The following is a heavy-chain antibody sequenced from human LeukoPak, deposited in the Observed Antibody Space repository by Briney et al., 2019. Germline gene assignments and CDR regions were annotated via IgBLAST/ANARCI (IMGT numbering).Heavy chain of an antibody. CDR1: GYTFTIYD. CDR3: ARGGSYSRGRLKRNWFDP. Sequence: ASVKVSCKASGYTFTIYDINWVRQATGQGLEWMGWMNPNSGNTGYAQKFQGRVTMTRNTSISTAYMELSSLRSEDTAVYYCARGGSYSRGRLKRNWFDPWGQGTLVTVSS. D-gene: IGHD6-13*01. V-gene: IGHV1-8*01. CDR2: MNPNSGNT. J-gene: IGHJ5*02.